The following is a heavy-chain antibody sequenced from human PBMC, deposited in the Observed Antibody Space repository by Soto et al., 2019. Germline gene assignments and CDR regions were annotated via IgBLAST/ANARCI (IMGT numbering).Heavy chain of an antibody. J-gene: IGHJ4*02. V-gene: IGHV4-61*01. Sequence: SETLSLTCTLSGGSVNSDSHNWSWIRQPPGKGLEWIGYIYYTGSTNYTPSLKSRVPISLDTSRNQFSLKLSSVTAADTAVFYCAREYANSPEAFDFWGQGALVTVSS. CDR2: IYYTGST. CDR1: GGSVNSDSHN. D-gene: IGHD2-2*01. CDR3: AREYANSPEAFDF.